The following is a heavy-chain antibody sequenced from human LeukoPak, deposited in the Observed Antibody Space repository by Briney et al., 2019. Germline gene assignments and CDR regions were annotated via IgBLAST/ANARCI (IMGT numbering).Heavy chain of an antibody. CDR1: GYTFTCYY. Sequence: GASVKVSCKASGYTFTCYYMHWVRQAPGQGLEWMGRINPNSGGTNYAQKFQGRVTMTRDTSISTAYMEPSRLRSDDTAVYYCARDSSGWNGDYWGQGTLVTVSS. CDR2: INPNSGGT. J-gene: IGHJ4*02. V-gene: IGHV1-2*06. CDR3: ARDSSGWNGDY. D-gene: IGHD6-19*01.